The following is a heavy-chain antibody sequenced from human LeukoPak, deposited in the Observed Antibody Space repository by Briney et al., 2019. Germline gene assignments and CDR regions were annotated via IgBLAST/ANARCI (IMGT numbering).Heavy chain of an antibody. V-gene: IGHV4-39*07. D-gene: IGHD2/OR15-2a*01. J-gene: IGHJ4*02. CDR1: GGSISSSSYY. CDR3: ASNRLAHFDY. Sequence: PSETLSLTCTVSGGSISSSSYYGGWIRQPPGKGLEWIGSIYYSGSTYYNPSLKSRVTISVDTSKNQFSLKLSSVTAADTAVYYCASNRLAHFDYWGQGTLVTVSS. CDR2: IYYSGST.